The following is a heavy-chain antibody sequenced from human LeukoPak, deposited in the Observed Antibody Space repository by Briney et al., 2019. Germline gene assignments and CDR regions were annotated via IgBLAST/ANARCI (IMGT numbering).Heavy chain of an antibody. CDR2: ISGSGGST. CDR1: GFTFSSYA. J-gene: IGHJ4*02. CDR3: AREERGGSSWYVFDY. V-gene: IGHV3-23*01. Sequence: GGSLRLSCAASGFTFSSYAMSWVRQAPGKGLEWVSGISGSGGSTYYADSVKGRFTISRDNSKNTLYLQMNSLRAEDTAVYYCAREERGGSSWYVFDYWGQGTLVTVSS. D-gene: IGHD6-13*01.